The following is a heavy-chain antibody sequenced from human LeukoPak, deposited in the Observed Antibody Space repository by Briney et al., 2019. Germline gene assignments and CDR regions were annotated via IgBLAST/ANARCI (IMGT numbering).Heavy chain of an antibody. D-gene: IGHD3-10*01. J-gene: IGHJ4*02. CDR3: ARVYFYGSGKFRY. Sequence: SVKLSCKSSVGTFSSYAISWVRQAPGQGLEWMGGSIPIFGTANYAQKFQGRVTITTDESTSTAYMELSSLRSEDTAVYYCARVYFYGSGKFRYRGKGTLVTFS. CDR2: SIPIFGTA. V-gene: IGHV1-69*05. CDR1: VGTFSSYA.